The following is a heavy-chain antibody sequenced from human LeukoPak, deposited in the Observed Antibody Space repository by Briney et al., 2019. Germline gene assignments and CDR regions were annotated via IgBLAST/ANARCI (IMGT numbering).Heavy chain of an antibody. J-gene: IGHJ4*02. D-gene: IGHD6-13*01. Sequence: YWSWIRQPAGKGLEWMGIIYPGDSDTRYSPSFQGQVTISADKSISTAYLQWSSLKASDTAMYYCARQRGSSWVFDYWGQGTLVTVSS. CDR1: YW. V-gene: IGHV5-51*01. CDR2: IYPGDSDT. CDR3: ARQRGSSWVFDY.